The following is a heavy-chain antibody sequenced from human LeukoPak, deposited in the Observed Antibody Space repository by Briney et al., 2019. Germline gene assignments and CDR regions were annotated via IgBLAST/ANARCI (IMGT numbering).Heavy chain of an antibody. CDR3: ARMSWEYCGGDCSATYYYGMDV. J-gene: IGHJ6*02. Sequence: ASVKVFCKASGYTFTGYYMHWVRQAPGQGLEWMGWINPNSGGTNYAQKFQGRVTMTRDTSISTAYMELSRLRSDDTAVYYCARMSWEYCGGDCSATYYYGMDVWGQGTTVAVSS. V-gene: IGHV1-2*02. CDR2: INPNSGGT. D-gene: IGHD2-21*02. CDR1: GYTFTGYY.